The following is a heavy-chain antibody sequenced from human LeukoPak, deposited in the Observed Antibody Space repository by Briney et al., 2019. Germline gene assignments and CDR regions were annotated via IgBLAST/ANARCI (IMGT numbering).Heavy chain of an antibody. CDR2: IYTSGST. D-gene: IGHD3-22*01. V-gene: IGHV4-61*02. J-gene: IGHJ4*02. CDR1: GGSISSGSYY. CDR3: ARDYDSSVFDY. Sequence: SETLSLTCTVSGGSISSGSYYWSWIRQPAGKGLEWIGRIYTSGSTNYNPSLKSRVTISVDTSKNQFSLKLGSVTAADTAVYYCARDYDSSVFDYWGQGTLVTVSS.